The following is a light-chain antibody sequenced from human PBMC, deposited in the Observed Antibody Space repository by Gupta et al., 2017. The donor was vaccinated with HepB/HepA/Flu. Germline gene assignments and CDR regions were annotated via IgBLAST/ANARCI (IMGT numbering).Light chain of an antibody. Sequence: QSVLTQPPSGSRTPGQKDTISCSGGSSNIGNHVVHWYHHVPGTAPNLLIYRNDRRPSAVPARFSGSKSATSASLSITWVQAGDEAVYYCASCDVTRGGGVFGGGTRLTVL. V-gene: IGLV1-44*01. CDR1: SSNIGNHV. CDR2: RND. J-gene: IGLJ3*02. CDR3: ASCDVTRGGGV.